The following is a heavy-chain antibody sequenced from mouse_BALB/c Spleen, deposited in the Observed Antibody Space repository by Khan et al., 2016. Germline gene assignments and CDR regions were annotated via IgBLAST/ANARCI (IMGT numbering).Heavy chain of an antibody. CDR3: ASPYYYGSSLYAMDY. J-gene: IGHJ4*01. CDR2: IWAGGST. CDR1: GFSLTSYG. Sequence: QVQLKESGPGLVAPSQSLYITCTVSGFSLTSYGVHWVRQPPGKGLGWLGVIWAGGSTNYNSALMSRLSISKDNSKSQVFLKMNSLQTDDTAMYYCASPYYYGSSLYAMDYWGQGTSVTVSS. V-gene: IGHV2-9*02. D-gene: IGHD1-1*01.